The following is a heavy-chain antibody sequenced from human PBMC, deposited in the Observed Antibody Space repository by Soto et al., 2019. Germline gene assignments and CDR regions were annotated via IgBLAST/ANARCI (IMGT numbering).Heavy chain of an antibody. CDR1: GFTFSSYG. J-gene: IGHJ4*02. Sequence: QVQLVESGGGVVQPGRSLRLSCAASGFTFSSYGMHWVRQAPGKGLEWVAVIWYDGSNKYYADSVKGRFTISRDNSNSTLYLQMNSLRAEDTAVYSCARDGYCSGGSCYSVPVFDYWGQGTLVTVSS. D-gene: IGHD2-15*01. CDR3: ARDGYCSGGSCYSVPVFDY. CDR2: IWYDGSNK. V-gene: IGHV3-33*01.